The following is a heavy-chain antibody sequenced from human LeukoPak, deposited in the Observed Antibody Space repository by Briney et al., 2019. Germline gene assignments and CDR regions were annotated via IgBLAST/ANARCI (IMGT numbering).Heavy chain of an antibody. J-gene: IGHJ4*02. CDR1: GGTFSSYA. CDR2: IIPIFGTA. V-gene: IGHV1-69*05. CDR3: AREAGIVVGSTFDY. Sequence: SVKVSCKASGGTFSSYAISWVRQAPGQGHEWMGGIIPIFGTANYAQKFQGRVTITTDESTSTAYMELSSLRSEDTAVYYCAREAGIVVGSTFDYWGQGTLVTVSS. D-gene: IGHD3-22*01.